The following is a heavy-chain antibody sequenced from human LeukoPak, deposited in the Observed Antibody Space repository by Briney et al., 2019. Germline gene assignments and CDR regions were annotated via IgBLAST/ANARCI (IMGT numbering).Heavy chain of an antibody. CDR1: GGSFSTYY. D-gene: IGHD2-2*01. J-gene: IGHJ6*03. Sequence: SETLSLTCAVYGGSFSTYYWSWIRQPPGKGLEWIGEVTHSGRTNYNPSLRSRVTISVDMSKHQFSLKLISVTAADTAVCYCARGPRIVPANDGYYYMDVWGKGTTVTVSS. CDR3: ARGPRIVPANDGYYYMDV. V-gene: IGHV4-34*01. CDR2: VTHSGRT.